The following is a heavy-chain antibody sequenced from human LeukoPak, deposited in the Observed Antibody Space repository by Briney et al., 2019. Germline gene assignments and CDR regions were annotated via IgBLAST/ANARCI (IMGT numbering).Heavy chain of an antibody. CDR1: GFTFSSYG. CDR2: IWYDGSNK. J-gene: IGHJ4*02. CDR3: ARDPAPITMVRGVIATPPFDY. D-gene: IGHD3-10*01. Sequence: LRLSCAASGFTFSSYGMHWVRQAPGKGLEWVAVIWYDGSNKYYADSVKGRLTISRDNSKNTLYLQMNSLRAEDTAVYYCARDPAPITMVRGVIATPPFDYWGQGTLVTVSS. V-gene: IGHV3-33*01.